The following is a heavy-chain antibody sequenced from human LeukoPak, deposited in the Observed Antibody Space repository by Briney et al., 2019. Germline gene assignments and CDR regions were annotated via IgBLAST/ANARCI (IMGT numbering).Heavy chain of an antibody. D-gene: IGHD3-9*01. J-gene: IGHJ4*02. Sequence: PGGSLKLSCAASGFTFSDSAVHWVRQAPGKGLEWVSAISGSGGSTYYADSVKGRFTISRDNSKNTLYLQMNSLRAEDTAVYYCAKHTDFDWFYRGWYFDYWGQGTLVTVSS. V-gene: IGHV3-23*01. CDR2: ISGSGGST. CDR3: AKHTDFDWFYRGWYFDY. CDR1: GFTFSDSA.